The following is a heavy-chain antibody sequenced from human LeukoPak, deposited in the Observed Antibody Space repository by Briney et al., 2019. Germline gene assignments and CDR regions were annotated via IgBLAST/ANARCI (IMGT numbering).Heavy chain of an antibody. Sequence: PSETLSLTCTVSGGSISSSSYYWGWIRQPPGKGLEWIGSIYYSGSTYYNPSLKSRVTISVDTSKNQFSLKLSSVTAADTAVYYCARVVTVGATGREDYWGQGALVTVSS. CDR3: ARVVTVGATGREDY. J-gene: IGHJ4*02. V-gene: IGHV4-39*07. D-gene: IGHD1-26*01. CDR1: GGSISSSSYY. CDR2: IYYSGST.